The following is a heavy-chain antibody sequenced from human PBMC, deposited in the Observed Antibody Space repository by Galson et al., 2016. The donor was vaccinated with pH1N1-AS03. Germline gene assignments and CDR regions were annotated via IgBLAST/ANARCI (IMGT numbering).Heavy chain of an antibody. D-gene: IGHD5-18*01. V-gene: IGHV3-66*02. Sequence: SLRLSCAASGITVSGNYMSWFRQPPGKGLEWDSLIYSGGTTFYAQSLKGRFTISRDISKNTLYLQMNSLTLEDTALYYCARVRFVNGYPLDNWGVGTLVTVSS. CDR2: IYSGGTT. CDR1: GITVSGNY. CDR3: ARVRFVNGYPLDN. J-gene: IGHJ4*02.